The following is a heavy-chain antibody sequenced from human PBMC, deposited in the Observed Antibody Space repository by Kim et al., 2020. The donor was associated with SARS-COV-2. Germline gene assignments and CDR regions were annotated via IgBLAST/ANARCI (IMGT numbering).Heavy chain of an antibody. Sequence: GGSLRLSCAASGFTFSGYAMAWVRQAPGKGLEWVSAISASGDTTYYADSVTGRFTISRDNSKNTVYLQMNSLKTEDTALYYCAQNWNLDSWGQGTLVTVSS. CDR2: ISASGDTT. D-gene: IGHD1-1*01. J-gene: IGHJ4*02. V-gene: IGHV3-23*01. CDR3: AQNWNLDS. CDR1: GFTFSGYA.